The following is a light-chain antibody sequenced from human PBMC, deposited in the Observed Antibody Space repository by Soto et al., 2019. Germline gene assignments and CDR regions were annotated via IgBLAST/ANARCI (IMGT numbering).Light chain of an antibody. Sequence: SALTQPPSVSGAPGQSVTLSCTGTSRDVGSYNRVSWYQQPPGTAPKLMIYEVSNRPSGVPDRFSGSKSGNTASLTISGLQAEDEADYYCNSYTSSSTYVFGTGTKVTVL. V-gene: IGLV2-18*02. CDR3: NSYTSSSTYV. CDR1: SRDVGSYNR. CDR2: EVS. J-gene: IGLJ1*01.